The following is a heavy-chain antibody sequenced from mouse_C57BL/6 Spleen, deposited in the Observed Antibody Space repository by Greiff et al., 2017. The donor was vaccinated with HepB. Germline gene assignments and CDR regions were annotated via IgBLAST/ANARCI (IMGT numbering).Heavy chain of an antibody. V-gene: IGHV1-42*01. CDR2: SNPSTGGT. Sequence: VQLQQSGPELVKPGASVKISCKASGYSFTGYYMNWVKQSPEKSLEWIGESNPSTGGTTYNQKFKAKATLTVDKSSSTAYMQLKSLTSEDAAVYYCARYHYSNYYFDYWGQGTTLTVSS. CDR1: GYSFTGYY. CDR3: ARYHYSNYYFDY. D-gene: IGHD2-5*01. J-gene: IGHJ2*01.